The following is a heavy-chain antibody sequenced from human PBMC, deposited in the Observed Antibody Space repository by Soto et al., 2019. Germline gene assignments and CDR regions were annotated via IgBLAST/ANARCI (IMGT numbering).Heavy chain of an antibody. Sequence: ASVKVSCKASGYTLTELSMHWVRQAPGKGLEWMGGFDPEDGETIYAQKFQGRVTMTEDTSTDTAYMELSSLRSEDTAVYSCATGLGYCSGGSCSTEDYQHWGQGTLVTVSS. CDR2: FDPEDGET. J-gene: IGHJ1*01. CDR1: GYTLTELS. V-gene: IGHV1-24*01. D-gene: IGHD2-15*01. CDR3: ATGLGYCSGGSCSTEDYQH.